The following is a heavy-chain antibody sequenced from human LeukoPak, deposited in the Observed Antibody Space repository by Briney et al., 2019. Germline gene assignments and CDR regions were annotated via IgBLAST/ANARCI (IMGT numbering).Heavy chain of an antibody. D-gene: IGHD6-13*01. Sequence: SETLSLTCAVYGGSFSDYYWSWIRQSPGKGLEWIGEINRSGSTYYNPSLKSRVTISLDTSKSQFSLKLTSVTAADTAVYYCARKQGGQLVNTRRWFDPWGQGTLVTVSS. V-gene: IGHV4-34*01. CDR3: ARKQGGQLVNTRRWFDP. CDR1: GGSFSDYY. CDR2: INRSGST. J-gene: IGHJ5*02.